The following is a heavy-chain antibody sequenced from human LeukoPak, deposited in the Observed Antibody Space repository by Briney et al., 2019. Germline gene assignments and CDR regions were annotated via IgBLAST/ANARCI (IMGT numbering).Heavy chain of an antibody. V-gene: IGHV3-9*03. D-gene: IGHD6-19*01. J-gene: IGHJ4*02. CDR2: ICCNRGII. CDR1: GFTFYDYA. CDR3: AKDRYCSGQTSNFDY. Sequence: GRSLRLSCAASGFTFYDYAMHWVRHAPGKGLEWVSGICCNRGIIGYARSVKGRFTISRDNAKNSLYLQIDSLRAEGMVLYYCAKDRYCSGQTSNFDYWGQGTMVTVSS.